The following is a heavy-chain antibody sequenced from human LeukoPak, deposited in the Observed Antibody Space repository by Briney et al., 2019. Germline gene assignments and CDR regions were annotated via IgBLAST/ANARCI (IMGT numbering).Heavy chain of an antibody. D-gene: IGHD3-22*01. CDR1: GGSFSGYY. Sequence: PSETLSLTCAVYGGSFSGYYWTWIRQPPGKGLEWIGEINHSGSTNYNPSLKSRVTISVDTSKNQFSLKLSSVTAADTAVYYCARPPGYYDSSGYYYRDYYYGMDVWGQGTTVTVSS. CDR2: INHSGST. CDR3: ARPPGYYDSSGYYYRDYYYGMDV. V-gene: IGHV4-34*01. J-gene: IGHJ6*02.